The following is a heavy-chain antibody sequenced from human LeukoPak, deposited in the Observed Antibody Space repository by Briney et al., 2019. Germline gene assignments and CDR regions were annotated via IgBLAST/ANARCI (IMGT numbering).Heavy chain of an antibody. J-gene: IGHJ3*02. V-gene: IGHV1-69*04. D-gene: IGHD6-19*01. Sequence: SVKVSCKASGGTFSSYAISWVRQAPGQGLEWMGRIIPILGIANYAQKFQGRVTITADKSTSTAYMELSSLRSEDTAVYYCARERGERGLVLDVFDIGGKGTMVTVS. CDR1: GGTFSSYA. CDR3: ARERGERGLVLDVFDI. CDR2: IIPILGIA.